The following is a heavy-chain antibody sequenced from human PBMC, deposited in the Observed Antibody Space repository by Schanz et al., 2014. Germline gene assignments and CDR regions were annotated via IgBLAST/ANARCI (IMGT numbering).Heavy chain of an antibody. J-gene: IGHJ5*02. CDR3: ARKAPDYYASGSKNWFDP. CDR2: ISAYNGNT. V-gene: IGHV1-18*01. CDR1: GDTFRSYT. Sequence: QVQLVQSGSEVTKPGSSVKVSCKASGDTFRSYTINWVRHAPGQGLEWMGWISAYNGNTDYAQKFQGRVTMTTDTSTSTAYMELRSLRSDDTAVYYCARKAPDYYASGSKNWFDPWGQGTLVTVSS. D-gene: IGHD3-10*01.